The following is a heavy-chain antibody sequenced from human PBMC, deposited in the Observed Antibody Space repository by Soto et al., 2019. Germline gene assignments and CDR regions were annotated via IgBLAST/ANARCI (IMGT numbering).Heavy chain of an antibody. D-gene: IGHD6-13*01. J-gene: IGHJ6*02. CDR2: IYYSGST. CDR1: GGSISSGGYY. V-gene: IGHV4-31*03. CDR3: ARLSLTAAGKRKLYYYGMDV. Sequence: PSETLSLTCTVSGGSISSGGYYWSWIRQHPGKGLEWIGYIYYSGSTYYNPSLKSRVTISVDTSKNQFSLKLSSVTAADTAVYYCARLSLTAAGKRKLYYYGMDVWGQGTTVTVSS.